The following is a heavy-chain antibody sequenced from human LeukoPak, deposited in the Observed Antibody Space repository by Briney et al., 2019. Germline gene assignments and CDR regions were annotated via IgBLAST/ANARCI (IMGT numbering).Heavy chain of an antibody. V-gene: IGHV4-59*01. D-gene: IGHD2-21*02. CDR1: GGSISSYY. J-gene: IGHJ4*02. CDR3: ARTQACLLHDY. CDR2: ISYSGST. Sequence: SETLSPTCTVSGGSISSYYWSWIRQPPGKGLEWIGYISYSGSTSYNPSLKSRVTISVDTSKNQFSLKLSSVTAADTAVYYCARTQACLLHDYWGQGTLVTVSS.